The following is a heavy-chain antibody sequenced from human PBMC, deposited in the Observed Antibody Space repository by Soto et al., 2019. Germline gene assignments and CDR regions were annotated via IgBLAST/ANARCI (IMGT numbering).Heavy chain of an antibody. V-gene: IGHV4-34*01. Sequence: QVQLQQWGAGLLKPSXTLXLTCAVYGGFVTSGSYYWSWIRQPPGKGLEWIGEMSHSGGTHFNPSLKSRVTISVDTSKNQFTLKMSSVTAADTALYYCARVERGTATTVVDAFDIWGPGTMVTVSS. D-gene: IGHD1-1*01. CDR3: ARVERGTATTVVDAFDI. CDR1: GGFVTSGSYY. CDR2: MSHSGGT. J-gene: IGHJ3*02.